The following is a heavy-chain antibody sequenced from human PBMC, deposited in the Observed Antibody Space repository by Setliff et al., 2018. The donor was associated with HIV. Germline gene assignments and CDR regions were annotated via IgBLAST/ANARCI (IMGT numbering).Heavy chain of an antibody. V-gene: IGHV4-59*12. Sequence: PSETLSLTCSVSGGSMSGYYWSWIRQPPGRGLEWIGYVSYSGDTNYNPSLKSRVTISIDTSKNQFSLKLTSVTAADTAVYYCAGGPGTTSIDYWAQGTLVTVSS. J-gene: IGHJ4*02. CDR1: GGSMSGYY. D-gene: IGHD1-26*01. CDR2: VSYSGDT. CDR3: AGGPGTTSIDY.